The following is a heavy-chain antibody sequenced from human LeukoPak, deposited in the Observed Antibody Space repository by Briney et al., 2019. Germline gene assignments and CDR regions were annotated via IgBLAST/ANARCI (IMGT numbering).Heavy chain of an antibody. J-gene: IGHJ4*02. Sequence: ASVKVSGKASGYTFTSYGISWVRQAPGQGLEWMGWISAYNGNTNYAQKLQGRVTMTTDTSTSTAYMELRSLRSDDTAVYYCARDRAGSSWTPFDYWGQGTLVTVSS. D-gene: IGHD6-13*01. CDR3: ARDRAGSSWTPFDY. CDR1: GYTFTSYG. V-gene: IGHV1-18*01. CDR2: ISAYNGNT.